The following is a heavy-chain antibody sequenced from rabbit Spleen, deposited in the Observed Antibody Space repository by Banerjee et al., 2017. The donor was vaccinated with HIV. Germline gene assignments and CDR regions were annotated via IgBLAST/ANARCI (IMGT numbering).Heavy chain of an antibody. J-gene: IGHJ3*01. V-gene: IGHV1S40*01. CDR1: GFDFNSNA. D-gene: IGHD6-1*01. Sequence: QSLEESGGDLVQPEGSLTLTCKASGFDFNSNAMCWVRQAPGKGLEWIGCIVDDGSGSTYYASWAKGRFTISKTSSTTVTLQMTSLTGADTATYFCARDLHYASVWGQGTLVTVS. CDR3: ARDLHYASV. CDR2: IVDDGSGST.